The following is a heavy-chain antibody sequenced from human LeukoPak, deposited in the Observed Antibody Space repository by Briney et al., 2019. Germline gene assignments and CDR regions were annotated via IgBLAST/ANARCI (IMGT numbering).Heavy chain of an antibody. D-gene: IGHD2-15*01. CDR2: IYTSGST. J-gene: IGHJ3*02. CDR3: VRSDTPNDAFDI. CDR1: GGSISSYY. V-gene: IGHV4-4*09. Sequence: SETLSLTCTVSGGSISSYYWSWIRQPPGKGLEWIGYIYTSGSTNYNPSLKSRVTISVDTSKNQFSLKLSSVTAADTAVYYCVRSDTPNDAFDIWGQGTMVTVSS.